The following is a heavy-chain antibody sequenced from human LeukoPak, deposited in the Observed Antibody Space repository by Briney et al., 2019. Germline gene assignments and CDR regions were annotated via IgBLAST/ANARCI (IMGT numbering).Heavy chain of an antibody. V-gene: IGHV1-2*02. CDR1: GYTFTGYY. J-gene: IGHJ4*02. Sequence: ASVKVSCKTSGYTFTGYYMHWVRQAPGHGLEWMGWINPNSGGTNYAQKFQGRVTMTRDTSISTAYMELSRLRSDDTAVYYCARDWDYYDSSGYYGYWGQGTLVTVSS. D-gene: IGHD3-22*01. CDR2: INPNSGGT. CDR3: ARDWDYYDSSGYYGY.